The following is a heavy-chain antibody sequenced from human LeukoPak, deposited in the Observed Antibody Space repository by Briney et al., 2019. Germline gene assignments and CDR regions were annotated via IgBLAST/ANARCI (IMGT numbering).Heavy chain of an antibody. D-gene: IGHD1-7*01. V-gene: IGHV4-34*01. CDR2: INHSGST. Sequence: PSETLSLTCAVYGGSFSGYYWSWIRQPPGKGLEWIGEINHSGSTNYNPSLKSRVTISVDTSKNQFSLKLSSVTAADTAVYYCAREGSWNYDYWGQGTLVTVSS. CDR3: AREGSWNYDY. CDR1: GGSFSGYY. J-gene: IGHJ4*02.